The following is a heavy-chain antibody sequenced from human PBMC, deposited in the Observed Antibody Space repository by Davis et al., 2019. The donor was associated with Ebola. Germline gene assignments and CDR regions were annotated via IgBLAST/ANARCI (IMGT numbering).Heavy chain of an antibody. CDR2: ISSSSSTI. CDR3: ARVGSDFDI. V-gene: IGHV3-48*02. CDR1: GFTFIRYS. J-gene: IGHJ3*02. D-gene: IGHD1-26*01. Sequence: GESLKISCAASGFTFIRYSMNWVRQAPGKGLEWVSYISSSSSTIYYADSVKGRFTISRDNAKNSLYLQMNSLRDEDTAMYNCARVGSDFDIWGQGTMVTVSS.